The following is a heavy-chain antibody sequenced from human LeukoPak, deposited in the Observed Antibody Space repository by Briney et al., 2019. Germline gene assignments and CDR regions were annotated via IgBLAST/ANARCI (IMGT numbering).Heavy chain of an antibody. V-gene: IGHV4-34*01. J-gene: IGHJ4*02. Sequence: SETLSLTCAVYGGSFSGYYWSWIRQPPGKGLEWIGEINHSGSTNYNPSLMSRDTISVDTSKNQFSLKLSSVTAADTAVYFCARQNYGSAPLRYWGQGTLVTVSS. D-gene: IGHD3-10*01. CDR1: GGSFSGYY. CDR2: INHSGST. CDR3: ARQNYGSAPLRY.